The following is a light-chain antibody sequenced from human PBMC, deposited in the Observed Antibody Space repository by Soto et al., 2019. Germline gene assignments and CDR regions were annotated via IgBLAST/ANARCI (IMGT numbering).Light chain of an antibody. Sequence: DIQMTQSPSTLSASVGDRVTITCRASQSISNWLAWYQQQPGKAPKLLIYDASGLESGVPSRFGGGGYGTEFTLTINSLQPDDFATYYCQQYSSYSTFGQGTKVEIK. CDR2: DAS. V-gene: IGKV1-5*01. J-gene: IGKJ1*01. CDR3: QQYSSYST. CDR1: QSISNW.